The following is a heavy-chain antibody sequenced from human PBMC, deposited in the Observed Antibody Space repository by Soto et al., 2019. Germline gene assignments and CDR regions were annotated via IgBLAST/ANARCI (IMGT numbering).Heavy chain of an antibody. CDR1: GYSFTTYW. CDR3: ERRGATAPYCYYAMDV. J-gene: IGHJ6*02. D-gene: IGHD1-26*01. CDR2: IDPSDSYT. Sequence: EVQLVQSGAEVKKPGESLRISCKGSGYSFTTYWISWVRQMPGKGLEWMGRIDPSDSYTNYSPSFQGHVTISADKSITTAYLPWRSRKASDNAVYYCERRGATAPYCYYAMDVWGQGTTVTVSS. V-gene: IGHV5-10-1*01.